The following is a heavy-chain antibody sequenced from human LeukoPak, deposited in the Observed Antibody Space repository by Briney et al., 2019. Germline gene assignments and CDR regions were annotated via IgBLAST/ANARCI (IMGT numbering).Heavy chain of an antibody. CDR1: GGSISSSSYY. J-gene: IGHJ4*02. CDR3: ARQLPVDTAVPFDY. Sequence: SEALSLTCTVSGGSISSSSYYWGWIRQPPGKGLEWIGNIYYRGSTYYNPSLKSRVTLSVDTSKNQFSLKLSSVTAADTAVYYCARQLPVDTAVPFDYWGQGTLVTVSS. D-gene: IGHD5-18*01. CDR2: IYYRGST. V-gene: IGHV4-39*01.